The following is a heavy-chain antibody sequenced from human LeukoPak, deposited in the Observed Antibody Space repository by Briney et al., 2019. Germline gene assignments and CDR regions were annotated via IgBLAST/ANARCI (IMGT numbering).Heavy chain of an antibody. CDR3: AKETLAGSGSAYFDY. D-gene: IGHD3-10*01. CDR1: GFTFDDYA. J-gene: IGHJ4*02. V-gene: IGHV3-9*01. CDR2: ISWNSGSI. Sequence: PGRSLRLSCAASGFTFDDYAMHWVRQAPGKGLEWVSGISWNSGSIAYADSVKGRFTISRDNAKNSLYLQMNSLRAEDTALYYCAKETLAGSGSAYFDYWGQGTLVTVSS.